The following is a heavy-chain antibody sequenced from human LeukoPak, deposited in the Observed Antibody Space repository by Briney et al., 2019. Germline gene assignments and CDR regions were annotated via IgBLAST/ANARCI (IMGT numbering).Heavy chain of an antibody. CDR1: GYTFASYG. V-gene: IGHV1-18*01. J-gene: IGHJ4*02. Sequence: ASVKVSCKASGYTFASYGISWVRQAPGQGLEWMGWISAYNGNTNYAQKLQGRVTMTTDTSTSTAYMELRSLRSDDTAVYYCAREGRDYSTPPVDYWGQGTLVTVSS. CDR2: ISAYNGNT. CDR3: AREGRDYSTPPVDY. D-gene: IGHD4-11*01.